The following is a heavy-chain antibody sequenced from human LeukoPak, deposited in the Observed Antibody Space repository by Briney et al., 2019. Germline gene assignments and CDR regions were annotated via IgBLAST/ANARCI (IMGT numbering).Heavy chain of an antibody. CDR2: VYYSGNT. CDR3: ARIVPYNYGYIDY. J-gene: IGHJ4*02. D-gene: IGHD5-18*01. Sequence: SETLSLTCTVSGGSITNYYWSWIRQPPGKGLEWIGYVYYSGNTNYNPSLKSRVTISVDTSKNQFSLKLSSVTAADTAVYYCARIVPYNYGYIDYWGQGTLVTVSS. CDR1: GGSITNYY. V-gene: IGHV4-59*01.